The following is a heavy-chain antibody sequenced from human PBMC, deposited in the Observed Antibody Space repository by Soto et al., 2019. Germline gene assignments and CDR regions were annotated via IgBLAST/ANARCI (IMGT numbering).Heavy chain of an antibody. D-gene: IGHD1-20*01. CDR1: GGSISSGGYY. Sequence: SETLSLTCTVSGGSISSGGYYWSWIRQHPGKGLEWIGYIYYSGSTYYNPSLKSRVTISVDTSKNQFSLKLSSVTAADTAVDYCARDTYTNWFDPWGQGTLVTVSS. J-gene: IGHJ5*02. CDR2: IYYSGST. CDR3: ARDTYTNWFDP. V-gene: IGHV4-31*03.